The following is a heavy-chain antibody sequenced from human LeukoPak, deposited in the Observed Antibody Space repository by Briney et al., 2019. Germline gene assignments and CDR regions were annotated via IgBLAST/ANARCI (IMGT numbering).Heavy chain of an antibody. V-gene: IGHV3-23*01. CDR1: GGSFNAYY. J-gene: IGHJ4*02. CDR3: AKDRGY. Sequence: ETLSLTCAVFGGSFNAYYWTWIRQAPGKGLEWVSAISNSGDTTYYADSVKGRFTISRDNSKNTLYLQLNSLRAEDTAVYYCAKDRGYWGQGTLVTVSS. CDR2: ISNSGDTT.